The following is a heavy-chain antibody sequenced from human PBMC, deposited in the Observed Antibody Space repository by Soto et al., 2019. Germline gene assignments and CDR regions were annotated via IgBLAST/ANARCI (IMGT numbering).Heavy chain of an antibody. Sequence: GGSLRLSCAASGFTFSSYWMSWVRRAPGKGLEWVANIKQDGSEKYYVDSVKGRFTISRDNAKNSLYLQMNSLRAEDTAVYYCARSPDYDFWSERLFDYWGQGTLVTV. V-gene: IGHV3-7*01. CDR1: GFTFSSYW. J-gene: IGHJ4*02. CDR2: IKQDGSEK. D-gene: IGHD3-3*01. CDR3: ARSPDYDFWSERLFDY.